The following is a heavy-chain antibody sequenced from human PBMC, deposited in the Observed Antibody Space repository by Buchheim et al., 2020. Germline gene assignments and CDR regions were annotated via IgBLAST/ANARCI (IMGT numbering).Heavy chain of an antibody. CDR1: GVSISSGDYY. J-gene: IGHJ5*02. Sequence: QVQLQESGPGLVKPSQTLSLTCTVSGVSISSGDYYWNWIRQRPGKGLEWIGYVYYSGSTYHNLSLQSRVTISVDKSKNQFSLKLSSVSDADTAVYYCARNGEPGATSWFDPWGQGIL. CDR3: ARNGEPGATSWFDP. V-gene: IGHV4-31*03. CDR2: VYYSGST. D-gene: IGHD1-26*01.